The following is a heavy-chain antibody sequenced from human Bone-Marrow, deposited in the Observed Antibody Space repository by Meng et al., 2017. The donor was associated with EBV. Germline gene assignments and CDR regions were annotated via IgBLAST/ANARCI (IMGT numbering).Heavy chain of an antibody. J-gene: IGHJ4*02. CDR2: IIPIFGTA. CDR3: ARDGSVEMASI. CDR1: GDTLSIYG. V-gene: IGHV1-69*06. Sequence: GPVAQSGDEGSKAGSVVRASCEVTGDTLSIYGIWWVRQAPGQGLEWMGGIIPIFGTANYAQRFQGRVTITSDNSTLTDYMELSSLRSEDTAVYYCARDGSVEMASIWGQGTLVTVSS. D-gene: IGHD5-24*01.